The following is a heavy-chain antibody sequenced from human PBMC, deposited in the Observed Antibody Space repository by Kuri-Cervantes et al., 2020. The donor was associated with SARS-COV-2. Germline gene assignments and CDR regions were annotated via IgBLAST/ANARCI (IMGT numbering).Heavy chain of an antibody. Sequence: SMKVSCKASGGTFSSYAVSWVRQAPGQGLEWMGGIIPIFGTANYAQKFQGRVTITADESTSTAYMELSSLRSEDTAVYYCARMGENWFDPWGQGTLVTVSS. CDR3: ARMGENWFDP. CDR2: IIPIFGTA. J-gene: IGHJ5*02. CDR1: GGTFSSYA. V-gene: IGHV1-69*13. D-gene: IGHD3-16*01.